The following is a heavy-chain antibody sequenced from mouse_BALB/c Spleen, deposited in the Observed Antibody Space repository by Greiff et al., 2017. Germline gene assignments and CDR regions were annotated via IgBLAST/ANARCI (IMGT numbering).Heavy chain of an antibody. CDR1: GFTFSSYT. CDR2: ISNGCGST. Sequence: EVKLMESGGGLVQPGGSLKLSCAASGFTFSSYTMSWVRQTPEKRLEWVAYISNGCGSTYYPDTVKGRFTISRDNAKNTLYLQMSSLKSEDTAMYYCARHGYYYGSSPYAMDYWGQGTSVTVSS. J-gene: IGHJ4*01. D-gene: IGHD1-1*01. V-gene: IGHV5-12-2*01. CDR3: ARHGYYYGSSPYAMDY.